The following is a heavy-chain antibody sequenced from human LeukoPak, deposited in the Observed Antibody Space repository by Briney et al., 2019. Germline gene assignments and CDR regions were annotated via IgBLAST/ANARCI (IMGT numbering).Heavy chain of an antibody. CDR2: IDGRSGIT. CDR1: GFTFSIFG. V-gene: IGHV3-48*01. CDR3: ARTYDFGRGPPGDAFDN. Sequence: TGGSLRLSCAASGFTFSIFGLNWVRQAPGKGLEWISYIDGRSGITYHADSVQGRFTISRDDARESVFLQMDGLRVDDTAVYYCARTYDFGRGPPGDAFDNWGPGTWVIVSA. D-gene: IGHD3-3*01. J-gene: IGHJ3*02.